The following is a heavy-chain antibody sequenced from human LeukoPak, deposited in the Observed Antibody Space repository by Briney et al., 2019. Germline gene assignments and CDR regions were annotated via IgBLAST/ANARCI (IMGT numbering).Heavy chain of an antibody. Sequence: SETLSLTCAVYGGSFSGYYWSWIRQPPGKGLEWIGEINHSGSTNYNPSLKSRVTISVGTSKNQFSLKLSSVTAADTAVYYCARGLAVAGNPYYFDYWGQGTLVTVPS. CDR3: ARGLAVAGNPYYFDY. V-gene: IGHV4-34*01. CDR1: GGSFSGYY. CDR2: INHSGST. D-gene: IGHD6-19*01. J-gene: IGHJ4*02.